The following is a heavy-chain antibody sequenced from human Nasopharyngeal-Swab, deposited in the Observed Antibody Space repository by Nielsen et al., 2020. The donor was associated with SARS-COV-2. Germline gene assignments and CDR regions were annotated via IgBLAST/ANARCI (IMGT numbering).Heavy chain of an antibody. CDR2: ISGFSNYL. D-gene: IGHD2-15*01. V-gene: IGHV3-21*01. Sequence: GESLKISCAASGFTFSSNNMNWVRQAPGKGLEWVSSISGFSNYLYYADSVKGRFTISRDNAKNSLYLQMNSLRAEDTAVYYCARENRCSGGSCYDGMYVWGQGTTVTVSS. J-gene: IGHJ6*02. CDR3: ARENRCSGGSCYDGMYV. CDR1: GFTFSSNN.